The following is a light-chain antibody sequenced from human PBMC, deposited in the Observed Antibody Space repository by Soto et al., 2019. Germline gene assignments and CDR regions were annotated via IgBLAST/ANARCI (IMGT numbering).Light chain of an antibody. V-gene: IGKV1-9*01. CDR1: QGISSY. CDR2: AAS. CDR3: QQLNSYPSVT. Sequence: DIQLTQSPSFLSASVGDRVTITCRASQGISSYLAWYQQKPGKAPKLLIYAASTLQSGVPSRFSGSGSVTELTLTISSLQPEDFATDYCQQLNSYPSVTFGPGTKVDIK. J-gene: IGKJ3*01.